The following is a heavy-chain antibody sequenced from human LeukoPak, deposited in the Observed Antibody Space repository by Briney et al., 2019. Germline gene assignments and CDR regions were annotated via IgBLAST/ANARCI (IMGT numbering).Heavy chain of an antibody. CDR3: AKSLYYYDSSGYLPYNTDYYFDY. Sequence: PGGSLRLSCAASGFTFSSYAMSWVRQAPGKGLEWVSAISGSGGSTYYADSVKGRFTISRDNSKNTLYLQMNSLRAEDTAVYYCAKSLYYYDSSGYLPYNTDYYFDYWGQGTLVTVSS. CDR1: GFTFSSYA. D-gene: IGHD3-22*01. J-gene: IGHJ4*02. CDR2: ISGSGGST. V-gene: IGHV3-23*01.